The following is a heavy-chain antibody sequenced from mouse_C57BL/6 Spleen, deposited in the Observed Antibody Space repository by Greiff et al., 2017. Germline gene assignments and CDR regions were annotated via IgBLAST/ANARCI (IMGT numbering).Heavy chain of an antibody. J-gene: IGHJ4*01. CDR3: ARSKGNPYAMDY. Sequence: QVQLKESGPELVKPGASVKISCKASGYAFSSSWMNWVKQRPGKGLEWIGRIYPGDGDTNYNGKFKGKATLTADKSSSTAYMQLSSLTSEDSAVYFCARSKGNPYAMDYWGQGTSVTVSS. CDR1: GYAFSSSW. V-gene: IGHV1-82*01. CDR2: IYPGDGDT. D-gene: IGHD2-1*01.